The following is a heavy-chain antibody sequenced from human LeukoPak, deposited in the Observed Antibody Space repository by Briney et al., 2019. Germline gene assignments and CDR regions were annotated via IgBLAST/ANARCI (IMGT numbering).Heavy chain of an antibody. J-gene: IGHJ4*02. Sequence: NSSETLSLTCTVSGGSISSRSHYWGWIRQPPGKGLEWIGNIYNSGITYYNPSLKGRVTISVDTSKNQFCLKLSSLTAADTALYYCARPGRDWCGGDCYSEYFDYWGQGTLVTVSS. CDR3: ARPGRDWCGGDCYSEYFDY. V-gene: IGHV4-39*01. CDR1: GGSISSRSHY. D-gene: IGHD2-21*01. CDR2: IYNSGIT.